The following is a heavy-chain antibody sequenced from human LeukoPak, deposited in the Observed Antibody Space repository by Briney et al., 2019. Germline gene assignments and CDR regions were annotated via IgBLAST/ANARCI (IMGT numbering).Heavy chain of an antibody. CDR2: ISYDGSNK. CDR3: ARDPGHSGWYGDY. V-gene: IGHV3-30*03. J-gene: IGHJ4*02. Sequence: GGSLRLSCAASGFTFSDYGIHWVRQAPGKGLEWVAVISYDGSNKYYADSVKGRFTISKDNSKNTLYLYMNSLRAEDTAVYYCARDPGHSGWYGDYWGQGTLVTVSS. CDR1: GFTFSDYG. D-gene: IGHD6-19*01.